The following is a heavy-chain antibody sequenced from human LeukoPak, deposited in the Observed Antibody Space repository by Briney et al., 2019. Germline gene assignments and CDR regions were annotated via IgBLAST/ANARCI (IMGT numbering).Heavy chain of an antibody. V-gene: IGHV3-23*01. J-gene: IGHJ4*02. Sequence: GGSLRLSCAASGFTFSSYAMSWVRQAPGKGLEWVSAISGSGGSTYYADSVKGRFTISRDNSKNTLYLQMNSLRDEDTAVYYCARDQAPRDGFDYWGQGTLVTVSS. CDR1: GFTFSSYA. CDR2: ISGSGGST. D-gene: IGHD5-24*01. CDR3: ARDQAPRDGFDY.